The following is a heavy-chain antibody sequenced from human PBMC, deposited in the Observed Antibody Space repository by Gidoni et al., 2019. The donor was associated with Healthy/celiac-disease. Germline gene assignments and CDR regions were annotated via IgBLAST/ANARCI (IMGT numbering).Heavy chain of an antibody. J-gene: IGHJ4*02. V-gene: IGHV4-59*01. CDR1: GGSISSYY. CDR2: IYYSGST. Sequence: QVQLQESGPGLVKPSETLSLTCTVSGGSISSYYWSWIRQPPGKGLEWIGYIYYSGSTNYNPSLKSRVTISVDTSKNQFSLKLSSVTAADTAVYYCARGGNEMATTPYYFDYWGQGTLVTVSS. CDR3: ARGGNEMATTPYYFDY. D-gene: IGHD5-12*01.